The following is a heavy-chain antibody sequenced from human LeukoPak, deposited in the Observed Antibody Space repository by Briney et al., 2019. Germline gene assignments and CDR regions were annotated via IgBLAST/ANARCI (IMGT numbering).Heavy chain of an antibody. D-gene: IGHD1-26*01. J-gene: IGHJ3*01. Sequence: GGSLRLSCAASGFTFSSYVMHWVRQAPGKGLEWVAVISYDGSNKYYADSVKGRFTISRDNSKNTLYLQMNSLRAEDTAVYYCAKDPQGAITPPGWGQGTMVTVSS. CDR1: GFTFSSYV. V-gene: IGHV3-30*18. CDR2: ISYDGSNK. CDR3: AKDPQGAITPPG.